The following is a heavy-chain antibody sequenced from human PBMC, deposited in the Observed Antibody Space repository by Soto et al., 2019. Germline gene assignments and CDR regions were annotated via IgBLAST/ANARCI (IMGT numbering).Heavy chain of an antibody. CDR2: IKEDGRKE. V-gene: IGHV3-7*01. CDR1: DLTFIIPC. J-gene: IGHJ4*02. CDR3: ARDLGYQTLDY. D-gene: IGHD6-25*01. Sequence: EVQLVESGEAWFHPGGSLCPSGAASDLTFIIPCRSRARQGPGKGLQWWANIKEDGRKEFNLDSVKGRFTISTDNAKNSLYLQMNSLTAEDTAVYYCARDLGYQTLDYWGQGTLVTVSS.